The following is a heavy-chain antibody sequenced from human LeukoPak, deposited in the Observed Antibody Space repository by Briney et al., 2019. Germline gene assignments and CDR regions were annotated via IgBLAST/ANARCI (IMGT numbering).Heavy chain of an antibody. CDR1: QFTFNGSW. Sequence: QSGGSLRLSCADSQFTFNGSWMNWARQAPGKGLEWVANMDPTGSQKRYVDSVKGRFTISKDNPGASLYLDMHSLRAEDTAINYCAIWTSGNYWGQGTLVTVSS. CDR3: AIWTSGNY. J-gene: IGHJ4*02. V-gene: IGHV3-7*01. D-gene: IGHD1-1*01. CDR2: MDPTGSQK.